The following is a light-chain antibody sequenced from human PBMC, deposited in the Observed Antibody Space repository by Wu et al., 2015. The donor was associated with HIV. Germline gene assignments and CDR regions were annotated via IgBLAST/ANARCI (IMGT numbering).Light chain of an antibody. CDR3: QQYDNWLYS. CDR2: GAS. Sequence: EIVLTQSPGTLSLSPGERVTLSCRASQSVSSNLAWYQQKPGQAPRLLIYGASTRATGVPARFSGSGSGTEFTLTISSLQSEDVAVYYCQQYDNWLYSFGQGTKLEIK. V-gene: IGKV3-15*01. J-gene: IGKJ2*03. CDR1: QSVSSN.